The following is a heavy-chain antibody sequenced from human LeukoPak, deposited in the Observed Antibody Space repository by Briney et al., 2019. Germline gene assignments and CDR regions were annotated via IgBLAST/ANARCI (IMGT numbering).Heavy chain of an antibody. CDR1: GGSISSYY. CDR2: IYYTGST. Sequence: PSETLSLTCTVSGGSISSYYWSWIRQPPGKGLEWIGYIYYTGSTNYNPSLKSRVTVSVDTSKNQFSLKLSSVTAADTAVYYCARRPTVATSYFGYWGQGTLVTVSS. CDR3: ARRPTVATSYFGY. D-gene: IGHD4-17*01. J-gene: IGHJ4*02. V-gene: IGHV4-59*08.